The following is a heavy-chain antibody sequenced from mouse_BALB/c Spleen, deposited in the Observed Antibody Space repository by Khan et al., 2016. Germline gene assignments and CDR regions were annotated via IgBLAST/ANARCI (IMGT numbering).Heavy chain of an antibody. D-gene: IGHD1-1*01. CDR2: IDPANGNT. J-gene: IGHJ2*01. V-gene: IGHV14-3*02. Sequence: VQLQQSGAELVKPGASVKLSCTASGFNIKDTFMHWVKQRPEQGLEWIGRIDPANGNTRYDPKFQGKATITADISSNTAYLQLSSLTSEDTAVYYCARRGPIYYYGSTYGYWGQGTTLTVSS. CDR1: GFNIKDTF. CDR3: ARRGPIYYYGSTYGY.